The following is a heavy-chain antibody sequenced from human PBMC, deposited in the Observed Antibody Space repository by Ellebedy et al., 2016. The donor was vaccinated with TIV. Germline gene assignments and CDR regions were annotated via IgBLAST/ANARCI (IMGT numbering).Heavy chain of an antibody. D-gene: IGHD1-1*01. CDR2: ISVDGIT. CDR1: GFTVNSNY. J-gene: IGHJ3*02. Sequence: GESLKISCSVSGFTVNSNYMSWVRQAPGKGLEWVSLISVDGITYYADSVKGRFSISRNISKNTLFLQMNSVRAEDMALYYCASETFNDVDLEIWGVLDIWGRGTMVTVSS. V-gene: IGHV3-66*01. CDR3: ASETFNDVDLEIWGVLDI.